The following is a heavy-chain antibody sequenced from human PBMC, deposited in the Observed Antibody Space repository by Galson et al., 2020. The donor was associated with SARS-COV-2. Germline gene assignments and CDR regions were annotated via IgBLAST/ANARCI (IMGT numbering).Heavy chain of an antibody. V-gene: IGHV3-21*06. CDR3: AREVGITSALDV. D-gene: IGHD1-26*01. CDR2: VNTTSDHI. Sequence: GGSLRLSCAASGFSFSSHVMNWVRQAPGKGLQWVSSVNTTSDHIYYADSVKGRFTASRDNAKNSQFLQMDSLRVEDTAVYYCAREVGITSALDVWGQGTLVTVSS. CDR1: GFSFSSHV. J-gene: IGHJ3*01.